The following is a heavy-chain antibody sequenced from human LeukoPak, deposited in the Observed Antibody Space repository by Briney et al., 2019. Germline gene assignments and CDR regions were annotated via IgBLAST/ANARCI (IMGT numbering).Heavy chain of an antibody. CDR2: IFCSGRT. Sequence: KPSETLSLTCTVSGDSIGGSVDYWVWIRRPPGKGLEWIGSIFCSGRTYYNPSLKSRVTISVDTSKNQFSLKLTSVTAADTALYYCARQAGSGGCLGYWGQGTLVTVSS. CDR3: ARQAGSGGCLGY. CDR1: GDSIGGSVDY. D-gene: IGHD3-10*01. V-gene: IGHV4-39*01. J-gene: IGHJ4*02.